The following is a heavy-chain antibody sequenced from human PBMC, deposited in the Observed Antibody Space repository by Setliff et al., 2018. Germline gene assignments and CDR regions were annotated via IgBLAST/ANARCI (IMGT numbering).Heavy chain of an antibody. CDR2: IFYTGST. D-gene: IGHD6-13*01. V-gene: IGHV4-39*01. CDR3: ARQPYSTTYYYYYYYMDV. CDR1: NGSISSGNYF. J-gene: IGHJ6*03. Sequence: SETLSLTCTVSNGSISSGNYFWGWIRQPPGEGLEWMGSIFYTGSTYYSPSLKSRVTMSIDTSMNQFSLNLNSVTAADTAVYYCARQPYSTTYYYYYYYMDVWGKGTTVTVSS.